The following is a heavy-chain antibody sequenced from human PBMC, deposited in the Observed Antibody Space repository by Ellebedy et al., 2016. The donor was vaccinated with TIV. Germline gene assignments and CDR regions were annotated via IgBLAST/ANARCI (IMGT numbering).Heavy chain of an antibody. CDR2: ISWNSGSI. J-gene: IGHJ3*02. V-gene: IGHV3-9*01. Sequence: PGGSLRLSCAASGFTFDDYAMHWVRQAPGKGLEWVSGISWNSGSISYADSVKGRFTISRDNAKNTLYLQMNSLRAEDTAVYYCAKDRAEYYYDSSGLVVFDIWGQGTMVTVSS. CDR3: AKDRAEYYYDSSGLVVFDI. CDR1: GFTFDDYA. D-gene: IGHD3-22*01.